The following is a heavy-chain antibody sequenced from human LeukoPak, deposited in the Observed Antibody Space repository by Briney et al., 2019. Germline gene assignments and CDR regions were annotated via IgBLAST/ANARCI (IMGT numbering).Heavy chain of an antibody. V-gene: IGHV1-18*01. J-gene: IGHJ5*02. CDR2: ISAYSGNA. CDR3: ARGPAAVVSSWFDP. D-gene: IGHD6-6*01. CDR1: GYTFIAYG. Sequence: ASVKVSCKASGYTFIAYGISWVRQAPGQGLEWMGWISAYSGNANYAQKFQGRVTITADKSTSTAYMELSSLRSEDTAVYYCARGPAAVVSSWFDPWGQGTLVTVSS.